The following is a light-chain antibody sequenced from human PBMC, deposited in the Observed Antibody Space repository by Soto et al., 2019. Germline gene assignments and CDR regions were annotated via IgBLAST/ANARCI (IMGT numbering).Light chain of an antibody. V-gene: IGKV3-20*01. CDR3: QQYDNSPGYT. Sequence: ESVLTQSPGTLSLSPGERAALSCRASQSVSSSYLAWYQQKSGQAPRLLIYAASTRATGIPDRFSGSGSGTDFTLTISRLEPEDFAVYYCQQYDNSPGYTFGQGTKLEIK. CDR1: QSVSSSY. J-gene: IGKJ2*01. CDR2: AAS.